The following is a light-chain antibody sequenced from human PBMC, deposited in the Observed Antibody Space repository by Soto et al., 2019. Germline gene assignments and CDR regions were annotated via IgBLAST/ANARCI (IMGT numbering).Light chain of an antibody. J-gene: IGKJ1*01. CDR3: QQYHSSPET. Sequence: IVLTQSPGTLSLSPGERATLSCRASQNVGSSYLAWYHQKPGQSPGLLIYAVSTRAAGVPDRFSGSGSDSGTDFTLTITRLEPEDSAVYYCQQYHSSPETFGQGTKVEI. V-gene: IGKV3-20*01. CDR1: QNVGSSY. CDR2: AVS.